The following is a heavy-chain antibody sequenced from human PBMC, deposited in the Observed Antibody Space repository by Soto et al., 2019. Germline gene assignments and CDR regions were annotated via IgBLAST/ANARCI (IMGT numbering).Heavy chain of an antibody. CDR1: GFTFSNYN. D-gene: IGHD3-22*01. CDR2: ISSGTTII. J-gene: IGHJ4*02. Sequence: GGSLRLSCAASGFTFSNYNMNWVRQAPGKGLEWVSYISSGTTIIYYADSVKGRFTISRDKAKNSLYLQMNSLRDEDTAVYYCARDQYYYDSSGYSTFDYWGQGTLVTVSS. CDR3: ARDQYYYDSSGYSTFDY. V-gene: IGHV3-48*02.